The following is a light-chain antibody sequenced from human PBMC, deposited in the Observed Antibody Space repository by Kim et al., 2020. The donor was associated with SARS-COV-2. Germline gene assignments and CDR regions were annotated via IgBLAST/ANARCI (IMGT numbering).Light chain of an antibody. Sequence: EIVLTQSPATLSLSPGERATLSCRASQSVSSYLAWYQQKPGQAPRLLIYDASNMATGIPARFSGSGSGTDFTLTISSLEPEDFAVYYCQQRSNWPLTFCGGANEDSK. CDR1: QSVSSY. J-gene: IGKJ4*01. V-gene: IGKV3-11*01. CDR2: DAS. CDR3: QQRSNWPLT.